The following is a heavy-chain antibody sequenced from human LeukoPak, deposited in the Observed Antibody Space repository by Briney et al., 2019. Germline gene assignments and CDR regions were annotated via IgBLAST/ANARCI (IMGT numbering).Heavy chain of an antibody. J-gene: IGHJ4*02. CDR2: ISGRSTST. V-gene: IGHV3-23*01. D-gene: IGHD2-15*01. CDR3: AKARSAVVEAATNY. Sequence: PGGSLRLSCAASGFTFSSYAMTWVRQAPGMGLEWVSSISGRSTSTYYADSVKGRFTVSRDNSKNTLFLQMNSPTAEDTGVYYCAKARSAVVEAATNYWGQGTRVTVSS. CDR1: GFTFSSYA.